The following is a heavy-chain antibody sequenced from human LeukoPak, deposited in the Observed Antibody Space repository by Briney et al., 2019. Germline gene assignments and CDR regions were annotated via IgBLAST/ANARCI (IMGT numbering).Heavy chain of an antibody. Sequence: GGSLRLSCTASGFTFSTYGMHWVRQAPGKGLEWVAIISYDGSNKYYADSVKGRFTISRDNSKNTLYLQMNSLSAEDTAVYYCARDRGTSAAGGAKGRFDNWGQGTPVTVSS. J-gene: IGHJ4*02. CDR1: GFTFSTYG. CDR2: ISYDGSNK. D-gene: IGHD6-13*01. V-gene: IGHV3-30*03. CDR3: ARDRGTSAAGGAKGRFDN.